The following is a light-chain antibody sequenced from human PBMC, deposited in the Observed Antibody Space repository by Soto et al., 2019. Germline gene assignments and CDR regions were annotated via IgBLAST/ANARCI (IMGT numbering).Light chain of an antibody. CDR3: SSYAGSSYYV. Sequence: QSVLTQPPSASGSPGQSVTISCTGTSSDVGGYNYVSWYQQHPGKAPKLMIYEVSKRPSGVPDRFSGSKSGNTASLTVSGLQVEDEADYYCSSYAGSSYYVFGSGTKVTVL. J-gene: IGLJ1*01. CDR1: SSDVGGYNY. CDR2: EVS. V-gene: IGLV2-8*01.